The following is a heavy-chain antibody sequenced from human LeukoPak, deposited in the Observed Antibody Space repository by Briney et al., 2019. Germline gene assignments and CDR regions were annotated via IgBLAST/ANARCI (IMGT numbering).Heavy chain of an antibody. CDR3: AKSSYFSFVRGGVLCGFGY. CDR1: GFTLSSYP. J-gene: IGHJ4*02. Sequence: GGSLRLSWAASGFTLSSYPTHRGRQAPGKGLEWVAVILYDGSDEYYEDSGKGRFTIFRDNSKNTLFLQMNSLRAEDTAVYYCAKSSYFSFVRGGVLCGFGYWGQGNLVTVSS. CDR2: ILYDGSDE. D-gene: IGHD3-10*02. V-gene: IGHV3-30-3*02.